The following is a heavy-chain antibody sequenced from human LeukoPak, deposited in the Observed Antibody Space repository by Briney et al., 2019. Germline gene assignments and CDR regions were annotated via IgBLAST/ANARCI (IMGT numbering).Heavy chain of an antibody. CDR1: GGSISSSSYY. V-gene: IGHV4-39*07. CDR2: IYYSGST. D-gene: IGHD3-22*01. J-gene: IGHJ4*02. Sequence: SETLSLTCTVSGGSISSSSYYWGWIRQPPGKGLEWIGSIYYSGSTYYNPSLKSRVTISVDTSKNQFSLKLSSVTAADTAVYYCAAAYYYDSSGTFEGLGYFDYWGQGTLVTVSS. CDR3: AAAYYYDSSGTFEGLGYFDY.